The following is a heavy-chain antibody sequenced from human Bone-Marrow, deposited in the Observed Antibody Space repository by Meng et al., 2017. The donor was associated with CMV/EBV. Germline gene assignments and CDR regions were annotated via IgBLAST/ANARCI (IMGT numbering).Heavy chain of an antibody. D-gene: IGHD3-3*01. J-gene: IGHJ4*02. CDR3: AKYYDFWSGYSDYFDY. CDR2: IKQDGSEK. Sequence: GGSLRLSCAASGFTFSSYWMSWVRQAPGKGLEWVANIKQDGSEKYYVDSVKGRFTISRDNAKNSLYLQMNSLRAEDTAVYYCAKYYDFWSGYSDYFDYWGQGTLVTVSS. CDR1: GFTFSSYW. V-gene: IGHV3-7*01.